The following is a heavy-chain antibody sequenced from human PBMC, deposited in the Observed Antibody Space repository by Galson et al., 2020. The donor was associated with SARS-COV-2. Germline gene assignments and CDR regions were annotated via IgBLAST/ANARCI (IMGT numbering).Heavy chain of an antibody. J-gene: IGHJ4*02. D-gene: IGHD5-18*01. CDR3: ARNKQLLFDF. V-gene: IGHV4-31*03. CDR1: GGSINSDSYY. CDR2: INYSGNT. Sequence: SETLSLTCTVSGGSINSDSYYWSWIRQHPGKGLEWIGYINYSGNTYYNPSLKSRITLSVDTSKNQFSLKLSSVTAADTAIYFCARNKQLLFDFCGQGTLVA.